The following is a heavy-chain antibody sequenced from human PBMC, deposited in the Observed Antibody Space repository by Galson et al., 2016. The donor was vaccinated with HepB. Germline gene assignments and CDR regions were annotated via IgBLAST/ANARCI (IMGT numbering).Heavy chain of an antibody. CDR2: ISSSGDT. CDR1: GFTFSSYG. D-gene: IGHD6-13*01. J-gene: IGHJ3*02. V-gene: IGHV3-23*01. Sequence: SLRLSCAASGFTFSSYGMSWVRQAPGKGLEWVSVISSSGDTYYADSVKGHFTISRDNSKNTLYLQMNSLRAEDTAVYYCAKDGGYGSSAFDIWGQGTMVTVSS. CDR3: AKDGGYGSSAFDI.